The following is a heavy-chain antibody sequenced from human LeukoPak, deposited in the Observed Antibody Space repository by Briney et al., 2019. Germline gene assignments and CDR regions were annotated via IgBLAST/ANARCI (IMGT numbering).Heavy chain of an antibody. V-gene: IGHV3-30-3*01. D-gene: IGHD4-17*01. CDR2: ISYDGSNK. Sequence: GGSLSLSCAASGFTFSSYAMHWVRQAPGKGLEWVAVISYDGSNKYYADSVKGRFTISRDNSKNTLYLQMNSLRAEDTAVYYCARDPPDYALGTFDIWGQGTMVTVSS. CDR3: ARDPPDYALGTFDI. J-gene: IGHJ3*02. CDR1: GFTFSSYA.